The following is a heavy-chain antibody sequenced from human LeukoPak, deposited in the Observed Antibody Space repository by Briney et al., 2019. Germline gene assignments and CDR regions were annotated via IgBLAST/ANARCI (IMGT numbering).Heavy chain of an antibody. J-gene: IGHJ4*02. V-gene: IGHV3-30*02. Sequence: GGALRLSCAASGFTFSSYGMHWVRQAPGKGLEWVAFIRYDGSNKYYADSVKGRFTISRDNSKNTLYLQMNSLRAEDTAVYYCAKVLPHSLWFGDLYFGYWGQGTLVTVSS. D-gene: IGHD3-10*01. CDR2: IRYDGSNK. CDR3: AKVLPHSLWFGDLYFGY. CDR1: GFTFSSYG.